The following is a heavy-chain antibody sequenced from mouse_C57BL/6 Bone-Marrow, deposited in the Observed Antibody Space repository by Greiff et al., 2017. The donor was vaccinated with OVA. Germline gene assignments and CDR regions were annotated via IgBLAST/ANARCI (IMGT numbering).Heavy chain of an antibody. Sequence: QVQLKESGAELAKPGASVKLSCKASGYTFTSYWMHWVKQRPGQGLEWIGYINPSSGYTKYNQKFKDKATLTADKSSSTAYMELRSLTSEDSAVYFCARWAWVAYWGQGTLVTVSA. CDR2: INPSSGYT. CDR3: ARWAWVAY. CDR1: GYTFTSYW. V-gene: IGHV1-7*01. J-gene: IGHJ3*01.